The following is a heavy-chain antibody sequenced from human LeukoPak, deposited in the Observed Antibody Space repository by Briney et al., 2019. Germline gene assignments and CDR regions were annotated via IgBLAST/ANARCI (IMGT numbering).Heavy chain of an antibody. V-gene: IGHV4-34*01. CDR3: ARRYTNYAPLDY. J-gene: IGHJ4*02. CDR1: GGSFSGYY. D-gene: IGHD1-1*01. Sequence: SEPLPLTCAVYGGSFSGYYASWIRQPPGKGLEWIGEIYHSGGTNYNPSLKSRVTISVDTSKNQFSLKPSSVTAADTTVYYCARRYTNYAPLDYWGQGTLVTVSS. CDR2: IYHSGGT.